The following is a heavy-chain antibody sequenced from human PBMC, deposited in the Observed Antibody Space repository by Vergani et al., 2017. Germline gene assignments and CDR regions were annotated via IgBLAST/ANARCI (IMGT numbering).Heavy chain of an antibody. CDR3: ARDTAVADDVFDL. J-gene: IGHJ3*01. Sequence: QVQLHESGPGLVRPSETLSLTCPVSGTSVSSGTHYWNWIRQPADKTLEWIGRIYTSGSTDYNPTLRSRITLSLVRSTNQVSLKVSSVTAADTAVYFCARDTAVADDVFDLGGQGTLVSVSA. V-gene: IGHV4-61*02. CDR1: GTSVSSGTHY. CDR2: IYTSGST. D-gene: IGHD6-19*01.